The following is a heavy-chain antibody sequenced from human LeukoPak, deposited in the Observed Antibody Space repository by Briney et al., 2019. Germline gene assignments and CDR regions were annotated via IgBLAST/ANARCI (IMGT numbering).Heavy chain of an antibody. CDR1: GYTSTSYG. Sequence: VASVKVSCKASGYTSTSYGISWVRQAPGQGLEWMGWISAYNGNTNYAQKLQGRVTMTTDTSTSTAYMELRSLRSDDTAVYYCARMRSRRSWYWTFDYWGQGTLVTVSS. CDR3: ARMRSRRSWYWTFDY. CDR2: ISAYNGNT. D-gene: IGHD6-13*01. J-gene: IGHJ4*02. V-gene: IGHV1-18*01.